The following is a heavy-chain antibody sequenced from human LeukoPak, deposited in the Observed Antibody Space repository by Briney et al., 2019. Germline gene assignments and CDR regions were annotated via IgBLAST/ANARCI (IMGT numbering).Heavy chain of an antibody. V-gene: IGHV3-23*01. CDR2: ISGSGGST. Sequence: GGSLRLSCAASGFTISGYAMSWVRQAPGKGLEWVSAISGSGGSTYYADSVKGRFTISRDNSKNTLYLQMNSLRAEDTAVYYCAKYRDYGSGSYYIFDYWGQGTLVTVSS. J-gene: IGHJ4*02. CDR3: AKYRDYGSGSYYIFDY. CDR1: GFTISGYA. D-gene: IGHD3-10*01.